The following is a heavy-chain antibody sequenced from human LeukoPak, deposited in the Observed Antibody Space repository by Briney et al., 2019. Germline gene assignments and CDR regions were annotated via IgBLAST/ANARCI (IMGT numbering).Heavy chain of an antibody. D-gene: IGHD3-10*01. CDR1: GYSISSGYY. CDR2: IYHSGST. CDR3: ARESGAEYYFDY. V-gene: IGHV4-38-2*02. J-gene: IGHJ4*02. Sequence: SETLSLTCAVSGYSISSGYYWGWIRQPPGKGLEWIGSIYHSGSTYYNPSLKSRVTISVDTSKNQFFLKLSSVTAADTAVYYCARESGAEYYFDYWGQGTLVTVSS.